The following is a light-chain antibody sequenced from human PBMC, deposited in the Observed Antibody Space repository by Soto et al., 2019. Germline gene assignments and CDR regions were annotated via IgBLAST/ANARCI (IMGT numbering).Light chain of an antibody. Sequence: QSVLTQPPSVSGAPGQRVTISCTGSSSNIGAGYDVHWYQQLPGTAPKLLIYGNNNRPSGVPDRFSGSKSGTSASLAITGLQAEEEGDYYCQSYDSSLSGSGVFGGGTKLTVL. J-gene: IGLJ2*01. CDR1: SSNIGAGYD. CDR2: GNN. V-gene: IGLV1-40*01. CDR3: QSYDSSLSGSGV.